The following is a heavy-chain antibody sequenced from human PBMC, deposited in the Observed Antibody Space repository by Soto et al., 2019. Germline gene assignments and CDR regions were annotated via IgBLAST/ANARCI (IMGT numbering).Heavy chain of an antibody. CDR3: ARGRPEYYFDY. J-gene: IGHJ4*02. V-gene: IGHV3-66*01. CDR2: IHTEGST. Sequence: PGGSLRLSCAASGFTVSSNYMTWVRQAPGKGLEWVSVIHTEGSTGYADSVKGRFAISRDNPKNTLCLQMSSLRVEDTAVYYCARGRPEYYFDYWGPGTLVTVSS. CDR1: GFTVSSNY.